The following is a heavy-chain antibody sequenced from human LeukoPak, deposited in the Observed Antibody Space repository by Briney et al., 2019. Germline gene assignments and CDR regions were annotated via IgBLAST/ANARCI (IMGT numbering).Heavy chain of an antibody. CDR3: ARSHYGDFVDY. CDR1: GGSISSYY. Sequence: SETLSLTCTVSGGSISSYYWSWIRQPPGKGLEWIGYIHYSGSTNYNPSLKSRVTISVDTSKNQFSLKLSSVTAADTAVYYCARSHYGDFVDYWGQGTLVTVSS. CDR2: IHYSGST. J-gene: IGHJ4*02. D-gene: IGHD4-17*01. V-gene: IGHV4-59*01.